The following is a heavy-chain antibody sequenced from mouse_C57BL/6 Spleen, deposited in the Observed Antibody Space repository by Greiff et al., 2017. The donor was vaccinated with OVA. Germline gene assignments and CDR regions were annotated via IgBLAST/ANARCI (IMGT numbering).Heavy chain of an antibody. CDR2: INPYNGGT. D-gene: IGHD3-2*02. CDR3: ARGTAQAEDYFDY. Sequence: EVQLQQSGPVLVKPGASVKMSCKASGYTFTDYYMNWVKQSHGKSLEWIGVINPYNGGTSYNQKFKGKATLTVDKSSSTAYMELNSLTSEDSAVYYCARGTAQAEDYFDYWGQGTTLTVSS. V-gene: IGHV1-19*01. J-gene: IGHJ2*01. CDR1: GYTFTDYY.